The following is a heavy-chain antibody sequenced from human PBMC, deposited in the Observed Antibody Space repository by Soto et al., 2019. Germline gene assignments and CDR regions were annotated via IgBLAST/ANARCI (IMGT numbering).Heavy chain of an antibody. CDR2: ISYDGSNK. J-gene: IGHJ5*02. Sequence: GGSLRLSCAASGFTFSSYAMHWVRQAPGKGLEWVAVISYDGSNKYYADSVKGRFTISRDNSKNTLYLQMNSLRAEDTAVYYCARARSLGATGWFDPWGQGTLVTVSS. D-gene: IGHD3-10*01. V-gene: IGHV3-30-3*01. CDR1: GFTFSSYA. CDR3: ARARSLGATGWFDP.